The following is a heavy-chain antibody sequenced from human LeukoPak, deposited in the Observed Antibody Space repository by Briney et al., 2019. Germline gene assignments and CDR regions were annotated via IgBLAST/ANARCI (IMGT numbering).Heavy chain of an antibody. CDR2: INHSGST. V-gene: IGHV4-34*01. J-gene: IGHJ5*02. CDR3: ARRETYSSGCSGKRNWFDP. CDR1: GGSFSGYY. Sequence: SETLSLTCAVYGGSFSGYYWSWIRQPPGKGLEWIGEINHSGSTNYNPSLKSRVTISVDTSKNQFSLKLSSVTAADTAVYYCARRETYSSGCSGKRNWFDPWGQGTLVTVSS. D-gene: IGHD6-25*01.